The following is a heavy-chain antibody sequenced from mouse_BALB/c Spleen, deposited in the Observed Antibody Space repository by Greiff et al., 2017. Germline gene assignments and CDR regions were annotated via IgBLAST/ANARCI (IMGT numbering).Heavy chain of an antibody. J-gene: IGHJ4*01. Sequence: EVQVVESGGGLVQPGGSLRLSCATSGFTFTDYYMSWVRQPPGKALEWLGFIRNKANGYTTEYSASVKGRFTISRDNSQSILYLQMNTLRAEDSATYYCAREGYYGSSYYAMDYWGQGTSVTVSS. D-gene: IGHD1-1*01. V-gene: IGHV7-3*02. CDR3: AREGYYGSSYYAMDY. CDR1: GFTFTDYY. CDR2: IRNKANGYTT.